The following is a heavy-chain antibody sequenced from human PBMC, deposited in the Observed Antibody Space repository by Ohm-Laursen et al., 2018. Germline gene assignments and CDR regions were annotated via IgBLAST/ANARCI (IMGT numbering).Heavy chain of an antibody. J-gene: IGHJ3*02. CDR1: GGSISSYY. CDR2: IYTSGST. Sequence: GTLSLTCTVSGGSISSYYWSWIRQPAGKGLEWIGRIYTSGSTNYNPSLKSRVTISVDTSMNQFSLKLNSVTAADTAVYYCARYGRDGNHFDIWGQGTMVTVSS. CDR3: ARYGRDGNHFDI. V-gene: IGHV4-4*07. D-gene: IGHD5-24*01.